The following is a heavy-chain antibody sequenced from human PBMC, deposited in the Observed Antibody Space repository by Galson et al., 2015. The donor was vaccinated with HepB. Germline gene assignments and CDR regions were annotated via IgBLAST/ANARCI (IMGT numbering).Heavy chain of an antibody. D-gene: IGHD3-22*01. Sequence: SCKASGGTFSSYTISWVRQAPGQGLEWMGRIIPILGIANYAQKFQGRVTITADKSTSTAYMELSSLRSEDTAVYYCARDPPYDSSGYYSGIDAFDIWGQGTMVTVSS. CDR2: IIPILGIA. J-gene: IGHJ3*02. V-gene: IGHV1-69*04. CDR1: GGTFSSYT. CDR3: ARDPPYDSSGYYSGIDAFDI.